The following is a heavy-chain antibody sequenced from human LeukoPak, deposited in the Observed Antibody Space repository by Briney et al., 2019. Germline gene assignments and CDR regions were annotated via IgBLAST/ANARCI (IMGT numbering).Heavy chain of an antibody. CDR1: GGSITSSNYY. CDR2: LYDAGNT. CDR3: ARDVTVRGSPYRRYFDF. Sequence: SETLSLNCTVSGGSITSSNYYWAWIRQPPGKGLEWIGSLYDAGNTYYNPSLKSRVAISVDTAKKQVSLRLTSLTAADTAVYYCARDVTVRGSPYRRYFDFWGQGSLVAVSS. V-gene: IGHV4-39*07. J-gene: IGHJ4*02. D-gene: IGHD3-10*01.